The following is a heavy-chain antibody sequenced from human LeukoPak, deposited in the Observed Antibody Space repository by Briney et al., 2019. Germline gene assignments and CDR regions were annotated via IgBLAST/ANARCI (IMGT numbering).Heavy chain of an antibody. CDR2: ISAYNGNT. V-gene: IGHV1-18*01. Sequence: GASVKVSCKASGYTFTSYGISWVRQAPGQGLEWMGWISAYNGNTNYAQKLQGRVTMTTDTSTSTAYMELRSLRSDDTAVYYCARDKKSSSGWNIPPGGNWFDPWGQGTLVTVSS. D-gene: IGHD6-19*01. J-gene: IGHJ5*02. CDR3: ARDKKSSSGWNIPPGGNWFDP. CDR1: GYTFTSYG.